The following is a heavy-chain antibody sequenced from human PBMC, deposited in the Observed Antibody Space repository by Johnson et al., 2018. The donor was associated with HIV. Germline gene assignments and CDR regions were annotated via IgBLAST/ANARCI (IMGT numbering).Heavy chain of an antibody. CDR3: AKAIWGGGNLGMGAFDI. Sequence: VQLVASGGGLVQPASSLRLSCSASGFTFDDYAMHWVRQVPGKGLEWVSGISWNRGSIGYAASVKARFTISRDNAKNSLYLQMNSLRVEDTALYYCAKAIWGGGNLGMGAFDIWGQGTMVTVSS. CDR1: GFTFDDYA. V-gene: IGHV3-9*01. CDR2: ISWNRGSI. D-gene: IGHD4-23*01. J-gene: IGHJ3*02.